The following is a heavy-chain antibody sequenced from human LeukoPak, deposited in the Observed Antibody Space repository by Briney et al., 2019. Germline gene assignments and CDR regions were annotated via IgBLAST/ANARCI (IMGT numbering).Heavy chain of an antibody. J-gene: IGHJ4*02. D-gene: IGHD3-22*01. Sequence: GGSLRLSCAASGFTFSSYAMSWVRQAPGKGLEWVSAISGSGGSTYYADSVKGRFTISRDNSKNTLYLQMGSLRAEDMAVYYCARDLYYDSSGPTPAYWGQGNLVTVSS. CDR2: ISGSGGST. CDR3: ARDLYYDSSGPTPAY. V-gene: IGHV3-23*01. CDR1: GFTFSSYA.